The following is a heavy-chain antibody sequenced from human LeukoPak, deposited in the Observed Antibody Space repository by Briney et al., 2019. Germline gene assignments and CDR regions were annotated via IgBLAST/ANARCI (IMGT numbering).Heavy chain of an antibody. Sequence: VASVTVSFTASGYTFTSYGISWVRQAPGQGLEWMGWISAYNGNTNYAQKLQGRVTMTTDTSTSTAYMELRSLRSDDTAVYYCARGLAGTAYYYWGQGTLVTVSS. D-gene: IGHD6-13*01. CDR2: ISAYNGNT. CDR1: GYTFTSYG. J-gene: IGHJ4*02. V-gene: IGHV1-18*01. CDR3: ARGLAGTAYYY.